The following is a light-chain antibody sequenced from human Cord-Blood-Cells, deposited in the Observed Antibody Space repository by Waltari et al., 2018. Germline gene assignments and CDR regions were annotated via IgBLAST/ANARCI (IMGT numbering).Light chain of an antibody. CDR2: AAS. V-gene: IGKV1-39*01. CDR3: QQSYSTPLT. CDR1: QSISSY. Sequence: DIQMTQSPSPLSASVGDRVTITCRASQSISSYLNWYQQKPGKAPKLLIYAASSLQSGVPSRFSGSGSGTDLTLTISRLQPEDFATYYCQQSYSTPLTFGGGTKVEIK. J-gene: IGKJ4*01.